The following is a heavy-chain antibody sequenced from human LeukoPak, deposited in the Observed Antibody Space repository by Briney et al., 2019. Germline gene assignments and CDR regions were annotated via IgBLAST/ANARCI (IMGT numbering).Heavy chain of an antibody. CDR3: ARRYYDFWSGYSAPTDHFDY. CDR2: ISSSGSTI. J-gene: IGHJ4*02. D-gene: IGHD3-3*01. V-gene: IGHV3-48*04. Sequence: GGSLRLSCAASGFTFSSYSMNWVRQAPGKGLEWVSYISSSGSTIYYADSVKGRFTISRDNAKDSLYLQMNSLRAEDTAVYYCARRYYDFWSGYSAPTDHFDYWGQGTLVTVSS. CDR1: GFTFSSYS.